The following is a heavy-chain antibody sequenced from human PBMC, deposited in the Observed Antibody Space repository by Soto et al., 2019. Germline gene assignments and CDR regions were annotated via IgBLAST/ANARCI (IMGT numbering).Heavy chain of an antibody. Sequence: AASVKVSCKASGGTFSSYAISWVRQAPGQGLEWMGGIIPIFGTANYAQKFQGRVTITADKSTSTAYMELSSLRSEDTAVYYCARVTGEPYYDILTGYYKVWFDPWGQGTLVTVSS. CDR1: GGTFSSYA. CDR2: IIPIFGTA. CDR3: ARVTGEPYYDILTGYYKVWFDP. V-gene: IGHV1-69*06. J-gene: IGHJ5*02. D-gene: IGHD3-9*01.